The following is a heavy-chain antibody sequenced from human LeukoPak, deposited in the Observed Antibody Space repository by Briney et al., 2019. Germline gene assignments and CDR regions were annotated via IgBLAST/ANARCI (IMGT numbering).Heavy chain of an antibody. CDR1: GHSTTRGYY. D-gene: IGHD3-10*02. V-gene: IGHV4-38-2*01. Sequence: SGTLSLTCGISGHSTTRGYYWAWFRQSPGKGPEWIATFFQSEKSFYNASLESRVIMSLDTSKSQYSVNLTSVTAANTAVYCCARVLPVPYLLDSWGQGTHVTVSS. J-gene: IGHJ4*02. CDR3: ARVLPVPYLLDS. CDR2: FFQSEKS.